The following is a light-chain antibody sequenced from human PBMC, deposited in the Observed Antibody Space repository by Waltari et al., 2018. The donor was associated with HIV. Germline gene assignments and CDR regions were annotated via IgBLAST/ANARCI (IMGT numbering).Light chain of an antibody. Sequence: QSVLPQPPSVSAAPGQKVSISCSGSASNTGNNYVPWYQQLPGTAPKLLIYDSYKRPSGIPDRFSGSKSGTSATLGIAGLQTGDEAYYYCATWDASLTVVFGGGTKLTVL. V-gene: IGLV1-51*01. CDR2: DSY. CDR1: ASNTGNNY. CDR3: ATWDASLTVV. J-gene: IGLJ2*01.